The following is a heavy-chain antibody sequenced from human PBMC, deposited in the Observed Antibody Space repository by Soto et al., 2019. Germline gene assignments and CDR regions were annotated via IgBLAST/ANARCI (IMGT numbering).Heavy chain of an antibody. D-gene: IGHD3-9*01. CDR1: GYTFTGYY. V-gene: IGHV1-46*01. J-gene: IGHJ4*02. CDR2: INPSGGSS. Sequence: EASVKVSCKASGYTFTGYYMHWVRQAPGQGLEWMGIINPSGGSSTYAQKFQGRVTLTRHTSTSTVYMELSSLRSEDTAVYYCARVFWLGQLDYWGQGTLVTVSS. CDR3: ARVFWLGQLDY.